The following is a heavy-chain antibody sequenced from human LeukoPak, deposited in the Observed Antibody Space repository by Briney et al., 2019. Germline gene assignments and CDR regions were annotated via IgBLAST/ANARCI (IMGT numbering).Heavy chain of an antibody. CDR3: ARALTVPSYYMDV. CDR1: GYTFTDDY. Sequence: ASVKVSCKASGYTFTDDYLHWVRQAPGQGLEWMGWINPNSGGTNYAQKFQGRVTMTRDTSISTAYMELNRLQSDDTAIYYCARALTVPSYYMDVWGKGTTVSVSS. J-gene: IGHJ6*03. CDR2: INPNSGGT. D-gene: IGHD4-11*01. V-gene: IGHV1-2*02.